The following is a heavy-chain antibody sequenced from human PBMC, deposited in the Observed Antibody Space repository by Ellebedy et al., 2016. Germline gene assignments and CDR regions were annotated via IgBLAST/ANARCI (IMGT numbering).Heavy chain of an antibody. CDR2: ISSSSSYI. Sequence: GESLKISCAASGFTFTDYYMTWIRQAPGKGLEWVSSISSSSSYIYYADSVKGRFTISRDNAKNSLYLQMNSLRAEDTAVYYCARGVGGTSLNWFDPWGQGTLVTVSS. CDR1: GFTFTDYY. J-gene: IGHJ5*02. CDR3: ARGVGGTSLNWFDP. D-gene: IGHD3-16*01. V-gene: IGHV3-11*06.